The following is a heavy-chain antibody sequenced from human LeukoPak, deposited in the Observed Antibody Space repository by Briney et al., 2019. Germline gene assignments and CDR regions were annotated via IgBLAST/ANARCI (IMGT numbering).Heavy chain of an antibody. Sequence: PSQTLSLTCTVSGGSISSGCYCWSWLRQPAGKGLEWIGRIYSSASTNYNPSLKSRVTISVHTSRNQFSLKLSSVTAADTAVYYCARGPYYYGGSAFDIWGQGTMVTVSS. V-gene: IGHV4-61*02. J-gene: IGHJ3*02. CDR3: ARGPYYYGGSAFDI. CDR2: IYSSAST. D-gene: IGHD3-10*01. CDR1: GGSISSGCYC.